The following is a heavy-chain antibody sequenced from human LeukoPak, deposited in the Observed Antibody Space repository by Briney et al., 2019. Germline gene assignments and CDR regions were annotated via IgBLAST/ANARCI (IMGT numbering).Heavy chain of an antibody. Sequence: ASVKVSCKASGYTFTSYGISWVRQAPGQGLEWMGWISAYNGNTNYAQKLQGRVTMTTDTSMSTAYMELRSLRSDDTAVYYCARGGTIATRYSSSWYDFDYWGQGTLVTVSS. D-gene: IGHD6-13*01. V-gene: IGHV1-18*01. CDR3: ARGGTIATRYSSSWYDFDY. J-gene: IGHJ4*02. CDR2: ISAYNGNT. CDR1: GYTFTSYG.